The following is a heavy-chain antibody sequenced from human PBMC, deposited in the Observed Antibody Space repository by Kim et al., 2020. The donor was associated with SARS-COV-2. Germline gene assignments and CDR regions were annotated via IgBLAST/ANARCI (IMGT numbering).Heavy chain of an antibody. V-gene: IGHV3-23*01. Sequence: GRVAGVSSSGGSTGYADPVRCRFTVSRDNSKDTLYLRLNSLSAEDTSVYFWVKHAAETTCCNWFNPWGRGTLVTVSS. CDR2: VSSSGGST. J-gene: IGHJ5*02. D-gene: IGHD1-7*01. CDR3: VKHAAETTCCNWFNP.